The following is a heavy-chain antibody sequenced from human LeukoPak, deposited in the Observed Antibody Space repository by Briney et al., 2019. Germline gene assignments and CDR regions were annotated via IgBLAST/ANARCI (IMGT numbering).Heavy chain of an antibody. CDR1: GYTFNNYG. Sequence: ASVKVSCKASGYTFNNYGISRVRQVPGQGLEWMGWISPYNGNTKFAQNFQGRVTVTTETSTSTAYMELRSLRSDDTAVYYCARQSYFDGRGDDAFDIWGQGTMVTVSS. CDR3: ARQSYFDGRGDDAFDI. V-gene: IGHV1-18*01. J-gene: IGHJ3*02. CDR2: ISPYNGNT. D-gene: IGHD2-15*01.